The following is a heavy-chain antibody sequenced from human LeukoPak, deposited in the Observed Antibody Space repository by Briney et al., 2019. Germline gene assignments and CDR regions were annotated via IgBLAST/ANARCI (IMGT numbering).Heavy chain of an antibody. J-gene: IGHJ4*02. D-gene: IGHD3-3*01. CDR2: IKQDGSEK. V-gene: IGHV3-7*01. CDR1: GFTFSSYR. CDR3: ARAVPSRQAIYY. Sequence: PGGSLRLSCAAPGFTFSSYRMSWARQAPGKGLEWVANIKQDGSEKYYVDSVKGRFTISRDNSKNTLYLQMNSLIPEDTAVYYCARAVPSRQAIYYWGQGTLVTVSS.